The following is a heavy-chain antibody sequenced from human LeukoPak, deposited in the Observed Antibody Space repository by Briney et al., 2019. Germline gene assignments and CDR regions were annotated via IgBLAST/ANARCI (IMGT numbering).Heavy chain of an antibody. J-gene: IGHJ4*02. CDR3: ARVRSSGIPLDY. CDR1: GFTFSDYY. Sequence: GGSLRLSCAASGFTFSDYYMSWIRQAPGKGLEWVSYISKSSSSTNYADSVKGRFSISRDNAKNSLYLQLNSLTVEDTAVYYCARVRSSGIPLDYWGQGTLVTVSS. V-gene: IGHV3-11*05. CDR2: ISKSSSST. D-gene: IGHD3-10*01.